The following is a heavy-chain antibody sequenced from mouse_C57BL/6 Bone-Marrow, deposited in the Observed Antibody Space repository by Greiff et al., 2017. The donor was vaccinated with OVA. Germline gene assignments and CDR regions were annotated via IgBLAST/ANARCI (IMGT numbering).Heavy chain of an antibody. CDR3: ASYGNYKAWFAY. Sequence: EVKLVESVAELVRPGASVKLSCTASGFNIKNTYMHWVKQRPEQGLEWIGRIDPANGNTKYAPKFQGKATITADTSSNTAYLQLSSLTSEDTAIYYCASYGNYKAWFAYWGQGTLVTVSA. V-gene: IGHV14-3*01. J-gene: IGHJ3*01. CDR1: GFNIKNTY. D-gene: IGHD2-1*01. CDR2: IDPANGNT.